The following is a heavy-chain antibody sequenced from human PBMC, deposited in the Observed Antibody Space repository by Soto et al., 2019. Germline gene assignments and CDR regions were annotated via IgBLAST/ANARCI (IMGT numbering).Heavy chain of an antibody. CDR3: ARGYSYGPNWESDALDI. CDR1: GFSFSIYA. CDR2: ISYHGSTE. V-gene: IGHV3-30-3*01. Sequence: QVQLVESGGGVVQPGRSLRFSCAASGFSFSIYAMHWVRQAPGKGLEWVAVISYHGSTEYYGDSVKGRFTISRDNSKNTLYLQMYSLRPEDTAIYYCARGYSYGPNWESDALDIWGQGAMVTVSS. J-gene: IGHJ3*02. D-gene: IGHD5-18*01.